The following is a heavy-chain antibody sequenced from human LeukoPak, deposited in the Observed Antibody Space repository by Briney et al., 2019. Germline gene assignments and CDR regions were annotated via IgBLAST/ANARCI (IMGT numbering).Heavy chain of an antibody. V-gene: IGHV1-2*02. J-gene: IGHJ4*02. CDR1: GYTFTGYY. CDR3: ARDLYGSSGYYYVNY. Sequence: ASVKVSCKASGYTFTGYYMHWVRQAPGLGLEWMGWINPNSGGTNYAQKFQGRVTMTTDTSISTAYMELSRLRSDDTAVYYCARDLYGSSGYYYVNYWGQGTLVTVSS. CDR2: INPNSGGT. D-gene: IGHD3-22*01.